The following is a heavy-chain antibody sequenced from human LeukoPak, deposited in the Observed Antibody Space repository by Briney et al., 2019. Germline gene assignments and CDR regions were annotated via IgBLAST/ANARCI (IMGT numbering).Heavy chain of an antibody. Sequence: SETLSLTCAVYGGSFSGYYWSWIRQPPGKGLEWIGYIYYSGSTNYNPSLKSRVTISVDTSKNQFSLKLSSVTAADTAVYYCARAVYDFWSGYPNYYYGMDVWGQGATVTVSS. CDR2: IYYSGST. J-gene: IGHJ6*02. CDR3: ARAVYDFWSGYPNYYYGMDV. CDR1: GGSFSGYY. V-gene: IGHV4-59*01. D-gene: IGHD3-3*01.